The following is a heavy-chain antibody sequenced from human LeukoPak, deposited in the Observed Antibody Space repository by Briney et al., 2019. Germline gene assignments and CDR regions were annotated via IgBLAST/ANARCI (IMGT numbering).Heavy chain of an antibody. J-gene: IGHJ4*02. Sequence: ASVKVSCKASGYTFTSYDINWVRQATGQGLEWMGWMNPNSGNTGYAQKFQGRVTMTRNTSISTGYMELSSLRSDDTAVYYCARQNRAYMVRGGIGYWGQGTLVTVSS. CDR2: MNPNSGNT. CDR1: GYTFTSYD. CDR3: ARQNRAYMVRGGIGY. V-gene: IGHV1-8*01. D-gene: IGHD3-10*01.